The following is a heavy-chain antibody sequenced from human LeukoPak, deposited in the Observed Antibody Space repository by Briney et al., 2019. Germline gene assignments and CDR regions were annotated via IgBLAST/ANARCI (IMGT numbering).Heavy chain of an antibody. CDR1: XGSXXGYY. V-gene: IGHV4-34*01. D-gene: IGHD3-16*01. J-gene: IGHJ6*02. CDR3: ARGRSGGVQLRNYYYYYGMDV. CDR2: IXXXXXT. Sequence: PSETLSLTCAVXXGSXXGYYWSWIRQPXXXXXXXXXEIXXXXXTNYNPSLKSRVTISVDTSKNQFSLKLSSVTAADTAVYYCARGRSGGVQLRNYYYYYGMDVWGQGTTVTVSS.